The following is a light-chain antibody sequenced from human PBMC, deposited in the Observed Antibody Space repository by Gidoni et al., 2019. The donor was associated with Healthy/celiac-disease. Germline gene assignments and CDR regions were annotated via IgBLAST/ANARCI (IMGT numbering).Light chain of an antibody. Sequence: DIQLTQSPSFLSASVGDRVTITCRASQGISSYLAWYQQQPGKAPKLLIYAASTLQSGVPSRFSGSGSGTEFTLTISSLQPEDFATYYCQQLNSYPIFTFGPGTKVEIK. V-gene: IGKV1-9*01. J-gene: IGKJ3*01. CDR1: QGISSY. CDR2: AAS. CDR3: QQLNSYPIFT.